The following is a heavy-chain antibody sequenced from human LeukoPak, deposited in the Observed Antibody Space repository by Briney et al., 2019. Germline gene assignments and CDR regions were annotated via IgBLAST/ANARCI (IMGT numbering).Heavy chain of an antibody. D-gene: IGHD3-10*01. V-gene: IGHV1-2*02. J-gene: IGHJ4*02. CDR1: GYTFTGYY. CDR3: ARDLVGSAISYSSGAWDY. CDR2: INPNSGGT. Sequence: ASVKVSCKASGYTFTGYYIHWVRQAPGQGLEWMGWINPNSGGTNYAQKFQGRVTMTRDTSISTAYMELRSLRSEDTAVYYCARDLVGSAISYSSGAWDYWGQGTLVTVSS.